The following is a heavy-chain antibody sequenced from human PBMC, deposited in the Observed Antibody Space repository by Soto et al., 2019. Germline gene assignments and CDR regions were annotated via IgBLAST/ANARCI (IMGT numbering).Heavy chain of an antibody. CDR3: ARGNVVVITSTRSRDRWFAP. CDR1: GGSLSGYY. D-gene: IGHD2-21*01. V-gene: IGHV4-34*01. Sequence: QVQLQQWGAGLLKPSETLSLTCGVYGGSLSGYYWTWIRQSPEKGLGWIGEISHRKSTNYNPSLKSRVSIAIDTSKNQFALRMSSVTAADAAVYYCARGNVVVITSTRSRDRWFAPWGQGVLVTVSS. CDR2: ISHRKST. J-gene: IGHJ5*02.